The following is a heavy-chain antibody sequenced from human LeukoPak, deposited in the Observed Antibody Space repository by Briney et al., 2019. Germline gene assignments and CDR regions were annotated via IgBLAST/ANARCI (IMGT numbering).Heavy chain of an antibody. CDR1: GYTFTSYD. V-gene: IGHV1-8*03. CDR3: ARAGVTMVRGAYYYYGMDV. D-gene: IGHD3-10*01. J-gene: IGHJ6*02. Sequence: GASVTVSCKSSGYTFTSYDINWVRQATGQGLEWMGWMNPNSGNTGFTQKFQGRVTITRDTSISTAYMELSRLRSDDTAVYYCARAGVTMVRGAYYYYGMDVWGQGTTVTVSS. CDR2: MNPNSGNT.